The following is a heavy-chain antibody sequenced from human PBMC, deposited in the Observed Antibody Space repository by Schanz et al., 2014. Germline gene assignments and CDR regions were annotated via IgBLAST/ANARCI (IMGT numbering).Heavy chain of an antibody. CDR3: ARLTMVRGVTFDR. Sequence: QVPLQESGPGLVKPSETLSLTCTVSGGSISSDYWTWIRQPPGKGLEWIGYVYYNGATNSNPSLKSRVTISLDTSKNQFSLRLTSVTAADTAVYYCARLTMVRGVTFDRWGQGTLVTVSS. CDR2: VYYNGAT. D-gene: IGHD3-10*01. CDR1: GGSISSDY. V-gene: IGHV4-59*01. J-gene: IGHJ4*02.